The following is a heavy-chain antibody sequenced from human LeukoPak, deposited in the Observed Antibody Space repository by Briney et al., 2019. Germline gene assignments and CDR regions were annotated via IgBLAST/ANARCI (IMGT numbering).Heavy chain of an antibody. CDR3: ARDFYDSSGYYPLYFDY. CDR2: IYYSGST. V-gene: IGHV4-30-4*02. J-gene: IGHJ4*02. CDR1: GVSITNYY. Sequence: SETLSLTCIVSGVSITNYYWSWLRQPPGKGLEWIGYIYYSGSTYYNPSLKSRVTISVDTSKNQFSLKLSSVTAADTAVYYCARDFYDSSGYYPLYFDYWGQGTLVTVSS. D-gene: IGHD3-22*01.